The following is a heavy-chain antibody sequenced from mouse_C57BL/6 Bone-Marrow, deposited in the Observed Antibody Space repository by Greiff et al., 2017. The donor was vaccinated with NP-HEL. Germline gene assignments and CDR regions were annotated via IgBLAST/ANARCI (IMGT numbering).Heavy chain of an antibody. V-gene: IGHV5-4*01. J-gene: IGHJ2*01. CDR3: ARDKGYYGSTVYFDY. Sequence: DVKLVESGGGLVKPGGSLKLSCAASGFTFSSYAMSWVRQTPEKRLEWVATISDGGSYTYYPDNVKGRFTISRDNAKNNLYLQMSHLKSEDTAMYYCARDKGYYGSTVYFDYWGQGTTLTVSS. CDR1: GFTFSSYA. D-gene: IGHD1-1*01. CDR2: ISDGGSYT.